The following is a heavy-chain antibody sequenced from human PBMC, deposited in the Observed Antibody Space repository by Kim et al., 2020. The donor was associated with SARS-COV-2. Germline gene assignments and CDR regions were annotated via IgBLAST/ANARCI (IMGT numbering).Heavy chain of an antibody. J-gene: IGHJ4*02. V-gene: IGHV3-21*01. D-gene: IGHD3-9*01. CDR1: GFTFSSYS. CDR3: ARDQLYYDILTAPYPFDY. CDR2: ISSSSSYI. Sequence: GGSLRLSCAASGFTFSSYSMSWVRQAPGKGLEWVSSISSSSSYIYYADLVKGRFTISRDNDKNSLYLQMNSLRAEDTAVYYCARDQLYYDILTAPYPFDYWDQGTLVTVSS.